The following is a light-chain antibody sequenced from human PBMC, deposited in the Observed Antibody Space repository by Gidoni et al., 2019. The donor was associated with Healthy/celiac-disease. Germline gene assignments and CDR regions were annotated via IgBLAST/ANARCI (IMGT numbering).Light chain of an antibody. Sequence: EIVMTQSPATLSVSPGERATLSCRASQSVSSNLAWYQQKPGQAPRLLIYGASTRATGIPARFSGSGSGTEFTLTISSLQYEDFAVYYCQQYNNWPVWTFGQGTKVEIK. CDR2: GAS. J-gene: IGKJ1*01. V-gene: IGKV3-15*01. CDR3: QQYNNWPVWT. CDR1: QSVSSN.